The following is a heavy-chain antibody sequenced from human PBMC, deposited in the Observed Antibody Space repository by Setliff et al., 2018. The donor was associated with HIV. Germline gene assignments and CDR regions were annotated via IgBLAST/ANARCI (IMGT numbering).Heavy chain of an antibody. CDR3: ARDAPWTHGAFDI. V-gene: IGHV3-13*01. D-gene: IGHD3-3*01. J-gene: IGHJ3*02. CDR1: GFTFRNYD. Sequence: GGSLRLSCVASGFTFRNYDMHWVRQVPGKGLEWVSAITTAGDSYYPGSGTGRFTISRDNAKNSLYLQMNSLPVGDTAVYYCARDAPWTHGAFDIWGQGTTVTVSS. CDR2: ITTAGDS.